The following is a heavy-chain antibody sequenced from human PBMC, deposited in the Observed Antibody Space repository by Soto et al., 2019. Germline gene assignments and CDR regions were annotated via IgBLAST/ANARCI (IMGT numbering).Heavy chain of an antibody. CDR3: ATSYGNAWYTY. Sequence: SETLSLTCSVSDESIKSDKYYWGWIRQPPGKGLEWIGSIYYRGNAYYNPSLQTRLTISLDKSRSQFTLQLNSVTVEDTAVYYCATSYGNAWYTYWGQGTQVTVSS. J-gene: IGHJ4*02. V-gene: IGHV4-39*06. CDR2: IYYRGNA. CDR1: DESIKSDKYY. D-gene: IGHD6-13*01.